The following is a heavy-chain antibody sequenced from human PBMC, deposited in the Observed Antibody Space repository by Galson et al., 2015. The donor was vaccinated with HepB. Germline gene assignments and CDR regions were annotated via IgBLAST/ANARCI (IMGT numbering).Heavy chain of an antibody. CDR3: AKGLYSSSHYFDY. CDR2: ISYDGSNK. V-gene: IGHV3-30*18. D-gene: IGHD6-6*01. J-gene: IGHJ4*02. CDR1: GFTFSSYG. Sequence: LRLSCAASGFTFSSYGMHWVRQAPGKGLEWVAVISYDGSNKYYADSVKGRFTISRDNSKNTLYLQMNSLRAEDTAVYYCAKGLYSSSHYFDYWGQGTLVTVS.